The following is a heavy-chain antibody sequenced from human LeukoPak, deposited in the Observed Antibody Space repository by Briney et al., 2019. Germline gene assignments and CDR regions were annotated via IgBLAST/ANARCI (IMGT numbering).Heavy chain of an antibody. V-gene: IGHV5-51*01. J-gene: IGHJ6*03. D-gene: IGHD6-13*01. CDR3: ARVGNSSRRYYYYYMDV. CDR2: IYPGDSDT. CDR1: GYSFTSYW. Sequence: GESLKISCKGSGYSFTSYWIGWVRQMPGKCLEWMGIIYPGDSDTRYSPSFQGQVTISADKSISTAYLQWSSLKASDTAMYYCARVGNSSRRYYYYYMDVWGKGTTVTVSS.